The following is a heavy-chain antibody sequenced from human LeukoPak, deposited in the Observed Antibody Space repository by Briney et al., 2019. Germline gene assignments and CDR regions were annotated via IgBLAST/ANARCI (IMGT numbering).Heavy chain of an antibody. CDR1: GFTFSSYA. Sequence: GGSLRLSCAASGFTFSSYAMHWVRQASGKGLEWVGRIRSKANSYATAYAASVKGRFTISRDDSKNTLYLQMNSLRAEDTAVYYCAKFSHGYYYDSSGYYLLNYWGQGTLVTVSS. V-gene: IGHV3-73*01. J-gene: IGHJ4*02. CDR2: IRSKANSYAT. CDR3: AKFSHGYYYDSSGYYLLNY. D-gene: IGHD3-22*01.